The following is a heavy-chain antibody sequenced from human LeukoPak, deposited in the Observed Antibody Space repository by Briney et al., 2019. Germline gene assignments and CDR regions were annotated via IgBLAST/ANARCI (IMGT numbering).Heavy chain of an antibody. CDR3: ARGVPYASWSGPHYSDY. CDR1: GFTFSRYW. Sequence: GGSLRLSCAASGFTFSRYWMSWVRQAPGKGLEWVANIKQDGSQKYYVDSVKGRFSISRDNAKNSLYLQMNSLRAEDTAVYYCARGVPYASWSGPHYSDYWGQGTLVTVSS. D-gene: IGHD3-3*01. J-gene: IGHJ4*02. V-gene: IGHV3-7*01. CDR2: IKQDGSQK.